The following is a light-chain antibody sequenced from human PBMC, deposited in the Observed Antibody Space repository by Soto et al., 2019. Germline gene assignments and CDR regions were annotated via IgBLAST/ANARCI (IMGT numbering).Light chain of an antibody. CDR2: DAS. J-gene: IGKJ4*01. CDR1: QSVSSY. CDR3: QQRSNWPST. V-gene: IGKV3-11*01. Sequence: EIVLTQSPVTLSLSPGERATLSCRASQSVSSYLAWYQQKPGQAPRLLIYDASNRATGIPARFSGSASGTDFTLTISSLEPEDFAVYYCQQRSNWPSTFGGGTKVEIK.